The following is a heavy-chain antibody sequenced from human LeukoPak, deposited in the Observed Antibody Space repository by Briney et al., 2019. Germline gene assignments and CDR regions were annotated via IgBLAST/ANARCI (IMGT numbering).Heavy chain of an antibody. CDR3: ARGGSSSSLNHFDY. CDR2: IYYSGST. CDR1: RGSISSYY. J-gene: IGHJ4*02. D-gene: IGHD6-13*01. Sequence: PSETLPLTCTVSRGSISSYYWSWIRQPPGKGLEWIGYIYYSGSTNYNPSLESRVTISVDPSKSQFSLKLASVSAADTAVYYCARGGSSSSLNHFDYWGQGTLVTVSS. V-gene: IGHV4-59*01.